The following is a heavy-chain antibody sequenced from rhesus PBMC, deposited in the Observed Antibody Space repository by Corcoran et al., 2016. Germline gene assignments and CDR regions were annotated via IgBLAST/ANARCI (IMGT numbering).Heavy chain of an antibody. Sequence: QVQRQESDPGVAKTAETLPLTRAVPGGPTSSGQAWPWPRQAQRRRVEWIGFIDGGSGSTNYNPSLKSRVTISKDASKNQFSLKLSSVTAADTAVYYCASGQYNGHDYFDYWGQGVLVTVSS. CDR3: ASGQYNGHDYFDY. V-gene: IGHV4-76*01. D-gene: IGHD1-44*01. CDR1: GGPTSSGQA. CDR2: IDGGSGST. J-gene: IGHJ4*01.